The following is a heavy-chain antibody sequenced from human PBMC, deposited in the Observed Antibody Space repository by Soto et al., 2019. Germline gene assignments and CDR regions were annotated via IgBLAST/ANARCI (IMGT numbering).Heavy chain of an antibody. CDR3: TTLSWDASDWH. CDR1: GFTFNSYW. D-gene: IGHD6-19*01. V-gene: IGHV3-7*03. Sequence: GSLRLSCVTSGFTFNSYWMSWVRQTPGQGLECVARINHDGSDKNYVDSVKGRFTIFRDNAKNSLFLQMNSLRADDTAVYYCTTLSWDASDWHWGLGALVTVSS. J-gene: IGHJ4*02. CDR2: INHDGSDK.